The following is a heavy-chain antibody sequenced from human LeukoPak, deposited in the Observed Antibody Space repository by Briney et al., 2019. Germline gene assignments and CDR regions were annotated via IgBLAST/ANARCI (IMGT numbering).Heavy chain of an antibody. Sequence: GGSLRLSCAASGFSFSNYWMSWVRQAPGKGLEWVANIKQDGSEKYYADSVKGRFTISRDNSKNTLYLQMNSLRAEDTAVYYCAKSRRYFDWSNPDYWGQGTLVTVSS. CDR3: AKSRRYFDWSNPDY. V-gene: IGHV3-7*01. CDR1: GFSFSNYW. CDR2: IKQDGSEK. J-gene: IGHJ4*02. D-gene: IGHD3-9*01.